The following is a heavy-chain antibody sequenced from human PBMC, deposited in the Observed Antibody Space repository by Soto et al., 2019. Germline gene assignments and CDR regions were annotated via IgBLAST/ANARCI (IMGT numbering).Heavy chain of an antibody. CDR3: ARDTVAAAGTWFDP. Sequence: GGSLSLSCAASGFTFSSYSINWVRQAPGKGLEWVSYISSSSSYKYYADSVKGRYTISRDNAKNSLYLQMNSLRAEDTAVYYCARDTVAAAGTWFDPWGQGTLVNVLL. J-gene: IGHJ5*02. CDR2: ISSSSSYK. V-gene: IGHV3-21*01. D-gene: IGHD6-13*01. CDR1: GFTFSSYS.